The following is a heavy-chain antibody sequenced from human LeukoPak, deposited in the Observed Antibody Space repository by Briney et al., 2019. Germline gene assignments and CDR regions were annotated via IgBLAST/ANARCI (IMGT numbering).Heavy chain of an antibody. Sequence: SETLSLTCAVYGGSFSGYYWSWIRQPPGKGLEWIGEINHSGSTNYNPSLKSRVTISVDTSKNQFSLKLSPVTAADTAVYYCARPILNQLLPFDYWGQGTLVTVSS. V-gene: IGHV4-34*01. CDR3: ARPILNQLLPFDY. CDR2: INHSGST. J-gene: IGHJ4*02. CDR1: GGSFSGYY. D-gene: IGHD2-2*01.